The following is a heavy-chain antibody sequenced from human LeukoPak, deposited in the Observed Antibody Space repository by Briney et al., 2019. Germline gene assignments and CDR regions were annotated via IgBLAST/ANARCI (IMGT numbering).Heavy chain of an antibody. CDR3: VKGYCGSISCYGDY. V-gene: IGHV3-64D*09. CDR2: ISSNGGGT. Sequence: PGGSLRLSCSASGFTFSSYAMHWVRQAPGKGLEYVSAISSNGGGTYYADSVKGRFTISRDNSKNTLYLQMSSLRAEDTAVYYCVKGYCGSISCYGDYWGQGTLVTVSS. J-gene: IGHJ4*02. CDR1: GFTFSSYA. D-gene: IGHD2-2*01.